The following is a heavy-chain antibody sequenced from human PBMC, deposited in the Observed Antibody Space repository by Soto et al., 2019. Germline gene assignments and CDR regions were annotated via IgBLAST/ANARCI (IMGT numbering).Heavy chain of an antibody. CDR2: IIPIFGTA. D-gene: IGHD3-22*01. Sequence: GASVKVSCKASGGTFSSYAISWVRQAPGQGLEWMGGIIPIFGTANYAQKFQGRVTITADKSTSTAYMELSSLRSEDTAVYYCASRYYDSSGYPTRGQGTLVTVSS. CDR3: ASRYYDSSGYPT. CDR1: GGTFSSYA. V-gene: IGHV1-69*06. J-gene: IGHJ4*02.